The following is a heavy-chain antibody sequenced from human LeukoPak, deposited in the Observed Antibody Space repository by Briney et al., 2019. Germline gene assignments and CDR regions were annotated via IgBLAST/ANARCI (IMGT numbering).Heavy chain of an antibody. J-gene: IGHJ6*02. CDR2: ISYDGSNK. CDR1: GFTFSSYA. D-gene: IGHD3-3*01. V-gene: IGHV3-30-3*01. Sequence: GGSLRLSCAASGFTFSSYAMHWVRQAPGKGLEWVAVISYDGSNKCYADSVKGRFTISRDNSKDTLYLQMNSLRAEDTAVYYCAKDLWDTIYGMDVWGQGTTVTVSS. CDR3: AKDLWDTIYGMDV.